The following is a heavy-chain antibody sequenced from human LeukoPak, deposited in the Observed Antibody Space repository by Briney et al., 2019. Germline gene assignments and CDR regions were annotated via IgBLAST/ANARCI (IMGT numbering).Heavy chain of an antibody. CDR2: ISSSSSYI. CDR1: GFTFSSYG. Sequence: GGSLRLSCAASGFTFSSYGMNWVRQAPGKGLEWVSSISSSSSYIYYADSVKGRFTISRDNAKNSLYLQMNSLRAEDTAVYYCAVYCSSTSCHPDYWGQGTLVTVSS. J-gene: IGHJ4*02. CDR3: AVYCSSTSCHPDY. D-gene: IGHD2-2*01. V-gene: IGHV3-21*01.